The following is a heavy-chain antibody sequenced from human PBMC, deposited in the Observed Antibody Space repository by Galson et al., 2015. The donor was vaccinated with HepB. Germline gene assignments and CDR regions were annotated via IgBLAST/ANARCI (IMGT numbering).Heavy chain of an antibody. D-gene: IGHD6-13*01. CDR1: GFTFSNYA. J-gene: IGHJ6*02. Sequence: SLRLSCAASGFTFSNYAMRWVRQASGKGLEWVSAISGSGGSTYYADSVKGRFTISRDNSKNTLYLQMNSLRAEDTAVYYCAKVGSSNSWYGYFYGMDVWGQGTTVTVSS. CDR2: ISGSGGST. V-gene: IGHV3-23*01. CDR3: AKVGSSNSWYGYFYGMDV.